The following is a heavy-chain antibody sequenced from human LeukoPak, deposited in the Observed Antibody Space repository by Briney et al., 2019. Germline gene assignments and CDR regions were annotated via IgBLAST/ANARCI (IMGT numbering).Heavy chain of an antibody. D-gene: IGHD5-12*01. Sequence: SETLSLTCAVYGGSFSGYYWSWIRQPPGKGLEWIGEINHSGSTNYNPSLKSRVTISVDTSKNQFSLKLSSVTAADTAVYYCARGWSSGCDFPLDYWGQGTLVTVSS. V-gene: IGHV4-34*01. CDR1: GGSFSGYY. CDR2: INHSGST. CDR3: ARGWSSGCDFPLDY. J-gene: IGHJ4*02.